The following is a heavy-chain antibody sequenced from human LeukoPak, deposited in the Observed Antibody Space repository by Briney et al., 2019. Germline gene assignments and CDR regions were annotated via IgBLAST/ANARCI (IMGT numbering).Heavy chain of an antibody. CDR3: ATVVGYSYGQGPFDY. CDR2: FDPEDGET. Sequence: ASVKVSCKVSGCTLTELSMHWVRQAPGKGLEWMGGFDPEDGETIYAQKFQGRVTMTEDTSTDTAYMELSSLRSEDTAVYYCATVVGYSYGQGPFDYWGQGTLVTVSS. J-gene: IGHJ4*02. CDR1: GCTLTELS. V-gene: IGHV1-24*01. D-gene: IGHD5-18*01.